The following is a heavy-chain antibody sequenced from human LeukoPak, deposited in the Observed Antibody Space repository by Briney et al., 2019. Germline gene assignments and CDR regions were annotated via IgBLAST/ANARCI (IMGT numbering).Heavy chain of an antibody. V-gene: IGHV4-34*01. D-gene: IGHD6-19*01. CDR3: ARAGSSGWYEDY. CDR2: INHSGYT. CDR1: GGSFSGYY. Sequence: SETLSLTCAVYGGSFSGYYWNWIRQPPGKGLEWIGEINHSGYTNYNVSLKSRVTISVDTSKNQFSLKLSSVTAADTAVYYCARAGSSGWYEDYWGQGTLVTVSS. J-gene: IGHJ4*02.